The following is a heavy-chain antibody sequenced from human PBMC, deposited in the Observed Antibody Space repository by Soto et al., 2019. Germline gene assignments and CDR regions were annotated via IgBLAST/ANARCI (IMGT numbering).Heavy chain of an antibody. CDR1: GFTFSSYA. J-gene: IGHJ6*02. D-gene: IGHD5-12*01. CDR2: ISGSGGST. Sequence: PGGSLRLSCAASGFTFSSYAMSWVRQAPGKGLEWVSAISGSGGSTYYADSVKGRFTISRDNSKNTLYLQMNSLRAEDTAVYYCAKVPTDIAPPRPYYYYGMDVWGQGTTVTVSS. V-gene: IGHV3-23*01. CDR3: AKVPTDIAPPRPYYYYGMDV.